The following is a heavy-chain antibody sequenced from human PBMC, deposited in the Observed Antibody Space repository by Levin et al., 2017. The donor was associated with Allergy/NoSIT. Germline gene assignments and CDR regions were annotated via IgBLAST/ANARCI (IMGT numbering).Heavy chain of an antibody. J-gene: IGHJ6*02. Sequence: GSGPTLVKPTQTLTLTCSFSGFSLSTSGMCVTWIRQTPGKALEWLAVIDWNDDKYYNTSLKTRLTISKDTSENRVVLTMTNVDPGDTATYYCGRNVLLWLGETRHDYYYGVDVWGQGTTVTVSS. V-gene: IGHV2-70*01. CDR2: IDWNDDK. D-gene: IGHD3-10*01. CDR1: GFSLSTSGMC. CDR3: GRNVLLWLGETRHDYYYGVDV.